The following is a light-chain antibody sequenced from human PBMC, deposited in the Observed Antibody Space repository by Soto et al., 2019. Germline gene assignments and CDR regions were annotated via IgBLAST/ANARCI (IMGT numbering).Light chain of an antibody. CDR3: QQANSFPIT. V-gene: IGKV1-9*01. Sequence: QLTQSPSFLYASVGDRVTITCRASQGISSYLAWYQQKPGKAPKLLIYAASTLQSGVPPRFSGSGSGTDFTLTISSLQPEDFATYFCQQANSFPITFGQGTRLEI. J-gene: IGKJ5*01. CDR2: AAS. CDR1: QGISSY.